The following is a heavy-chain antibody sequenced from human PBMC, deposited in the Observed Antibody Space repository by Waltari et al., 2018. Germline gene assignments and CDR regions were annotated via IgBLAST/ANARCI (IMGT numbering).Heavy chain of an antibody. CDR2: IRHGGRT. D-gene: IGHD3-22*01. CDR1: VDSISSRTSYY. CDR3: SHYSYYYDTSGYHDY. J-gene: IGHJ4*02. V-gene: IGHV4-39*01. Sequence: QLQLQESGPGLVKPSETLSLTCTVSVDSISSRTSYYWGWVRQPPGKGLEWIGSIRHGGRTSYNPPIRGRVTVSIDTSKNQFYLKLNSVTAADTAVYFCSHYSYYYDTSGYHDYWGQGTLVIVSS.